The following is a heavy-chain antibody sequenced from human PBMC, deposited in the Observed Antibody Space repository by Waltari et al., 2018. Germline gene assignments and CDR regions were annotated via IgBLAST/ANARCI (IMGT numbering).Heavy chain of an antibody. V-gene: IGHV4-39*01. CDR3: ARATRIMITFGGVIAFDP. Sequence: QLQLQESGPGLVKPSETLSLTCTVSGGSISHDSYYLGWIRQPPGKGLEWIGSIYHTGSTYYNPSLKSRVTVSQDTPKNQFSLKLSSVTAADTALYYCARATRIMITFGGVIAFDPWGQGTLVTVSS. D-gene: IGHD3-16*02. J-gene: IGHJ5*02. CDR1: GGSISHDSYY. CDR2: IYHTGST.